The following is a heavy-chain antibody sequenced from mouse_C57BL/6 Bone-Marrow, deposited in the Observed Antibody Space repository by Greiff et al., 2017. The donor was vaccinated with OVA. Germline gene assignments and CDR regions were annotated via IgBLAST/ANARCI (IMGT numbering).Heavy chain of an antibody. CDR2: IDPSGSYT. V-gene: IGHV1-69*01. CDR3: AREVYYYGSSAWFAY. J-gene: IGHJ3*01. Sequence: QVQLQQSGAELVMPGASVKLSCKASGYTFTSYWMHWVKQRPGQGLEWIGEIDPSGSYTNYNQKFKGKSTLTVDNSSSTAYMQLSSLTSEDSAVYYCAREVYYYGSSAWFAYWGQGTLVTVSA. CDR1: GYTFTSYW. D-gene: IGHD1-1*01.